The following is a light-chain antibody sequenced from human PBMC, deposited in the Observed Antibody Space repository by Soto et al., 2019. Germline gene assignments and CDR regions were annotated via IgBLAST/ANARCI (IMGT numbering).Light chain of an antibody. J-gene: IGKJ4*01. CDR2: APS. CDR3: QEYNRYTLT. V-gene: IGKV1D-16*01. Sequence: DVQMTQSPSSLSASVGDRVTITCRASQDINSWLAWYQQKPGNAPKSLIYAPSSLQTGVPSSFSCSASETDFSLTISNLQPEDSANYYWQEYNRYTLTFGGGTKVEIK. CDR1: QDINSW.